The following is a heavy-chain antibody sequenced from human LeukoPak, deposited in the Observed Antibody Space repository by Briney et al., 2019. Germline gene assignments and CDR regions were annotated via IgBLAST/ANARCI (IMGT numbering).Heavy chain of an antibody. D-gene: IGHD6-13*01. J-gene: IGHJ1*01. CDR2: ISSSSSSTI. CDR3: AREGYSSSW. V-gene: IGHV3-48*04. CDR1: GVTFSSYS. Sequence: PGGSLRLSCAASGVTFSSYSMNWVRQAPGKGLEWVSYISSSSSSTIYYADSVKGRFTISRDNAKNSLYLQMNSLRAEVTAVYYCAREGYSSSWWGQGTLVTVSS.